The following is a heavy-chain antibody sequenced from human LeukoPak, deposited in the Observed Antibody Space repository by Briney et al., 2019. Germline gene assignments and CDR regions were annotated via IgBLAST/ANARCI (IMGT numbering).Heavy chain of an antibody. Sequence: ASETLSLTCTVSGGSIRRSSYHWGWIRQPPGKGLEWIGSIYHSGSTYYNPSLKSRVTISVDTSNNQFSLKLSSVTAADTAVYYCARLPLCSGGSCYSGGFDYWGQGTLVTVSS. J-gene: IGHJ4*02. CDR3: ARLPLCSGGSCYSGGFDY. V-gene: IGHV4-39*01. CDR1: GGSIRRSSYH. CDR2: IYHSGST. D-gene: IGHD2-15*01.